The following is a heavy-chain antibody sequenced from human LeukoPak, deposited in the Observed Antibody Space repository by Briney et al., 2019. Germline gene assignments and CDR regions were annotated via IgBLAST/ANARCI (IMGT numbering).Heavy chain of an antibody. V-gene: IGHV4-34*01. J-gene: IGHJ6*03. Sequence: SETLSLTCAVYGGSFSGYYWSWIRQPPGKGLEWIGEINHSGSTNYNPSLKSRVTISVDTSKNQFSLKLSSVTAADTAVYYCASGGYCSSTSCYTGSYYYYMDVWAKGPRSPSP. CDR1: GGSFSGYY. CDR2: INHSGST. D-gene: IGHD2-2*02. CDR3: ASGGYCSSTSCYTGSYYYYMDV.